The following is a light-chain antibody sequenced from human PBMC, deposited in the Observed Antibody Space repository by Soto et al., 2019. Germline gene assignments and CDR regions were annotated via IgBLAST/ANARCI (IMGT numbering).Light chain of an antibody. CDR3: QQFNSYPRT. V-gene: IGKV1-39*01. CDR2: AAS. Sequence: DIQMTQSPSSLSASVGDRVTITCRASQSISSYLNWYQQKPGKAPKLLIYAASSLQSGVPSRFSGSGSGTDFTLTISSLQPEDFATYYCQQFNSYPRTFGGGTKVDIK. CDR1: QSISSY. J-gene: IGKJ4*01.